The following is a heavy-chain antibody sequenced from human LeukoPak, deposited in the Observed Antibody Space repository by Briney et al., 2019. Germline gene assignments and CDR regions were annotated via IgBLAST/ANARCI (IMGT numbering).Heavy chain of an antibody. CDR3: ARDVYYYDSSGFDP. D-gene: IGHD3-22*01. Sequence: GGSLRLSCAASGFTFSNYYMNWVRQAPGKGLEWVSSISGSSSYIYYADSVKGRFTISRDNAKNSLYLQMSSLRAEDTAVYYCARDVYYYDSSGFDPWGQGALVTVSS. J-gene: IGHJ5*02. CDR1: GFTFSNYY. V-gene: IGHV3-21*01. CDR2: ISGSSSYI.